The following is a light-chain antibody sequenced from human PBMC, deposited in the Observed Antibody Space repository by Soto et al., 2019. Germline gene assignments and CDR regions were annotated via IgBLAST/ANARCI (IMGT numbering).Light chain of an antibody. CDR3: QQRMNWPRT. J-gene: IGKJ4*01. Sequence: EIVLTQSPATLSLSPGERATLSCRASQTVATYLAWYQQRPGQAPRLLIYDSSHRATGIPPRFSGGGSGTDFALTISSLEPEDFAVYYCQQRMNWPRTFGGGTRVE. CDR2: DSS. CDR1: QTVATY. V-gene: IGKV3-11*01.